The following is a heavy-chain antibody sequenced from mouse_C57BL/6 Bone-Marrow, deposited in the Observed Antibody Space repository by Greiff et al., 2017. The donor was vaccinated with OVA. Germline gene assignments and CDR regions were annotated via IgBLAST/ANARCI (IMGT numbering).Heavy chain of an antibody. CDR2: INYDGSST. CDR3: ARERGYGNYDY. J-gene: IGHJ2*01. V-gene: IGHV5-16*01. Sequence: EVKVVESEGGLVQPGSSMKLSCTASGFTFSDYYMAWVRQVPEKGLEWVANINYDGSSTYYLDSLKSRFIISRDNAKNILYLQMSSLKSEDTATYYCARERGYGNYDYWGQGTTLTVSS. D-gene: IGHD2-1*01. CDR1: GFTFSDYY.